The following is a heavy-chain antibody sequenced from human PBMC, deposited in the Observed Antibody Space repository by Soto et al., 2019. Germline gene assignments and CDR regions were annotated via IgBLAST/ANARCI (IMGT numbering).Heavy chain of an antibody. V-gene: IGHV3-48*03. D-gene: IGHD3-10*01. J-gene: IGHJ6*02. CDR2: ISSSGSTI. CDR1: GFTFSSYE. Sequence: SGGSLRLSCAASGFTFSSYEMNWVRQAPGKGLEWVSYISSSGSTIYYADSVKGRFTISRDNAKNSLYLQMNSLRAEDTAVYYCAREGEDITMVRGVREGGMDVWGQGTTVTVSS. CDR3: AREGEDITMVRGVREGGMDV.